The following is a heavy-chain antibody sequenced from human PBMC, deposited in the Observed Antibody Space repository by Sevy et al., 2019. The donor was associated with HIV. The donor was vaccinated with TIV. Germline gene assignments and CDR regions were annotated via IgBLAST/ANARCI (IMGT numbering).Heavy chain of an antibody. Sequence: ASVKVSCKASGYTFNFYGFTWVRQAPGQGLEWMGWISGHNGNSNYAQKFLGRVTMTTDTATNTGFMEMRSLRSDDTAVYYCATYLAGITYHMVVWGKGTTVTVSS. D-gene: IGHD3-10*01. CDR1: GYTFNFYG. V-gene: IGHV1-18*01. J-gene: IGHJ6*03. CDR3: ATYLAGITYHMVV. CDR2: ISGHNGNS.